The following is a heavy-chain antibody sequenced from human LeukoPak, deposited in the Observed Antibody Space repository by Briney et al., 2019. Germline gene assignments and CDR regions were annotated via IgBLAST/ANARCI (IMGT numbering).Heavy chain of an antibody. Sequence: GESLKISCTASGYSFASSWIAWVRQMPGKGLEWMGIIFPDDSNTGYNPSFQGQVTMSADKSVSTAYLQWSSLKASDTAMYYCARQEYCSGGSCYTWFDPRGQGTLVAVSS. CDR3: ARQEYCSGGSCYTWFDP. J-gene: IGHJ5*02. CDR2: IFPDDSNT. V-gene: IGHV5-51*01. CDR1: GYSFASSW. D-gene: IGHD2-15*01.